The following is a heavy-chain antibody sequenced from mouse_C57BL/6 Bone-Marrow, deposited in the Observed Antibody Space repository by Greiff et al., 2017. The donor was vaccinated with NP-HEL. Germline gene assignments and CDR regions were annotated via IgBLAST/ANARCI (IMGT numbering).Heavy chain of an antibody. CDR2: IHPNSGST. Sequence: QVQLQQPGAELVKPGASVKLSCKASGYTFTSYWMHWVKQRPGQGLEWIGMIHPNSGSTNYNEKFKSKATLTVDKSSSTAYMQLSSLTSEDSAVYYWARSHLLWLRRYFDVWGTGTTVTVSS. V-gene: IGHV1-64*01. CDR3: ARSHLLWLRRYFDV. CDR1: GYTFTSYW. D-gene: IGHD2-2*01. J-gene: IGHJ1*03.